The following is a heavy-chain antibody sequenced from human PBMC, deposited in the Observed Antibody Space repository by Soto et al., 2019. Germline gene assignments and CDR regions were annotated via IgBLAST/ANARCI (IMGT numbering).Heavy chain of an antibody. CDR1: GFTFSSYA. J-gene: IGHJ4*02. D-gene: IGHD6-13*01. V-gene: IGHV3-23*01. CDR3: AKPHHPRGIAAAGYYFDY. Sequence: EVQLLESGGGLVQPGGSLRLSCAASGFTFSSYAMSWVRQAPGKGLEWVSAISGSGGSTYYADSVKGRFTISRDNSKNTLYLQMNSRRAEDTAVYYCAKPHHPRGIAAAGYYFDYWGQGTLVTVSS. CDR2: ISGSGGST.